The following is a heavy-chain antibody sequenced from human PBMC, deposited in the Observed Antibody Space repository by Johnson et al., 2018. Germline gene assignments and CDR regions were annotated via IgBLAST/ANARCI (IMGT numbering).Heavy chain of an antibody. CDR3: TRDLPRGGYDGMDG. V-gene: IGHV3-49*05. J-gene: IGHJ6*02. Sequence: VQLVQSGGGLVKPGGSLRLSCTASGFTFGDYAMSWFRQAPGKGLEWVGFIRSKAYGGTTEYAASVKGRFTISREDSKSIAYLQMNSLKTEDTAVYYYTRDLPRGGYDGMDGWGQGTTVTVSS. D-gene: IGHD3-10*01. CDR1: GFTFGDYA. CDR2: IRSKAYGGTT.